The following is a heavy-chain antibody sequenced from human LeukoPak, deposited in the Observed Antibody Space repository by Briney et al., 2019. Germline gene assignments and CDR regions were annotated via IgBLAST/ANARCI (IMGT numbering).Heavy chain of an antibody. CDR1: GYTFTGYY. CDR3: ASESGSYGEKDAFDI. D-gene: IGHD5-18*01. V-gene: IGHV1-2*02. Sequence: ASVKVSCKASGYTFTGYYMHWVRQAPGQGLEWMGWINPNSGGTNYAQKFQGRVTMTRDTSISTAYMELSRLRSDDMAVYYCASESGSYGEKDAFDIWGQGTMVTVSS. J-gene: IGHJ3*02. CDR2: INPNSGGT.